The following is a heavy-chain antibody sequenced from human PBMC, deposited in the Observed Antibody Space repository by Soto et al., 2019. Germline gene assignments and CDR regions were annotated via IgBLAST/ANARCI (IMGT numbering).Heavy chain of an antibody. CDR2: ISSDGTST. CDR3: ARVPNWDSSSCYSYFDF. J-gene: IGHJ4*02. Sequence: EMQLVESGGGLVQPGGSLRLSCAASGFTFSNYWMHWVRQAPGKGPVWVSRISSDGTSTTYADSVKGRFTISRDNAKNMLVLQVNSLRVEDTAVYYCARVPNWDSSSCYSYFDFWGQGALVTVSS. D-gene: IGHD2-2*01. CDR1: GFTFSNYW. V-gene: IGHV3-74*01.